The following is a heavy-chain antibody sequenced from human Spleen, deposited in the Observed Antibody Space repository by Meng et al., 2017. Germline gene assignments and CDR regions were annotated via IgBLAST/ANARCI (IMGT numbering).Heavy chain of an antibody. CDR2: INHSGST. D-gene: IGHD4-11*01. J-gene: IGHJ4*02. V-gene: IGHV4-34*01. CDR3: ARGPTTMAHDFDY. CDR1: GGSFSDYY. Sequence: LEQWGAGLLKSSEPLSLTCVVSGGSFSDYYWSWIRQPPGKGLEWIGEINHSGSTNYNPSLESRATISVDTSQNNLSLKLSSVTAADSAVYYCARGPTTMAHDFDYWGQGTLVTVSS.